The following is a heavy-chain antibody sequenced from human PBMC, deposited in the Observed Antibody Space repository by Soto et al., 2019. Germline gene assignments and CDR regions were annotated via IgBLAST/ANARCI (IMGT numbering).Heavy chain of an antibody. CDR1: GYSFTTYW. CDR3: ARLEKWYYNYSGLDV. Sequence: PGESLKISCQGSGYSFTTYWISWVRQMPGKGLEWMGKIDPADSSTNYSPSFQGHITISVDRSINTAHLQFSSLKAADTAVYYCARLEKWYYNYSGLDVWGQGXMVPVYS. D-gene: IGHD1-26*01. J-gene: IGHJ6*02. CDR2: IDPADSST. V-gene: IGHV5-10-1*01.